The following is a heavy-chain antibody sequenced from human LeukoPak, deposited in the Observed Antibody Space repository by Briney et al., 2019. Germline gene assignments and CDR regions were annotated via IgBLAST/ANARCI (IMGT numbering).Heavy chain of an antibody. V-gene: IGHV1-18*01. CDR2: ISAYNGNT. Sequence: ASVKVSCRASGYTFTSYGIIGVRQAPGQGLEWMGWISAYNGNTHYAQKLQGRVTMTTDTSTRTAYMELRSLRSDDTAVYYCARDPENQYYYDSSGYEDYWGQGTLVTVPS. CDR3: ARDPENQYYYDSSGYEDY. D-gene: IGHD3-22*01. J-gene: IGHJ4*02. CDR1: GYTFTSYG.